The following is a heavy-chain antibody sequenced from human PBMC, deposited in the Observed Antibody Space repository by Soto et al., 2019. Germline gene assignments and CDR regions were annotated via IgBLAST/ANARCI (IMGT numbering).Heavy chain of an antibody. J-gene: IGHJ3*02. CDR1: GGSISSGGYY. CDR3: ARAVLDFWSAYYGAFDI. CDR2: ISYNGST. D-gene: IGHD3-3*01. V-gene: IGHV4-31*03. Sequence: QVQLQESGPGLVKPSQTLSLTCTVSGGSISSGGYYGSWIRQSPGKGLEWIGYISYNGSTYYNPSLKIRLTISVDTSKNQFSLKLSSVTAADTAVYYCARAVLDFWSAYYGAFDIWGQGTMVTVSS.